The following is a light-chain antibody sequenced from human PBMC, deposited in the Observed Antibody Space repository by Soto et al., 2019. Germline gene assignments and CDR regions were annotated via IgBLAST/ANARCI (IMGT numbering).Light chain of an antibody. J-gene: IGKJ1*01. CDR1: QVISTF. Sequence: DIQMTQSPSSLSTSVGDRVTITCGASQVISTFLNWYQQTPGKAPRLLIYAASSLHSGVPARFSCGGSGTELTLTIRRLQPDDFARYYCQQYDGYSWTFGQGTKVDIK. CDR2: AAS. CDR3: QQYDGYSWT. V-gene: IGKV1-16*01.